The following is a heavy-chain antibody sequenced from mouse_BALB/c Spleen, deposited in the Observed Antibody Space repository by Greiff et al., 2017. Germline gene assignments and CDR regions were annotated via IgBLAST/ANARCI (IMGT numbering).Heavy chain of an antibody. V-gene: IGHV2-2*02. CDR3: ARINWDDGYYYAMDY. J-gene: IGHJ4*01. CDR2: IWSGGST. CDR1: GFSLTSYG. D-gene: IGHD4-1*02. Sequence: VQLQESGPGLVQPSQSLSITCTVSGFSLTSYGVHWVRQSPGKGLEWLGVIWSGGSTDYNAAFISRLSISKDNSKSQVFFKMNSLQANDTAIYYCARINWDDGYYYAMDYWGQGTSVTVSS.